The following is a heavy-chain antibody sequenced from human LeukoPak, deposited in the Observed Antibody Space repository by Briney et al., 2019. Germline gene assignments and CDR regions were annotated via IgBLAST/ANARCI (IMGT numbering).Heavy chain of an antibody. Sequence: GGSLRLFCAASGFTFSSYAMSWVRQAPGKGLEWVSAISGSGGSTYYADSVKGRFTISRDNSKNTLYLQMNSLRAEDTAVFYCAKPMHDYGGNFRVGDWYFDLWGRGTLVTVSS. CDR1: GFTFSSYA. D-gene: IGHD4-23*01. J-gene: IGHJ2*01. V-gene: IGHV3-23*01. CDR3: AKPMHDYGGNFRVGDWYFDL. CDR2: ISGSGGST.